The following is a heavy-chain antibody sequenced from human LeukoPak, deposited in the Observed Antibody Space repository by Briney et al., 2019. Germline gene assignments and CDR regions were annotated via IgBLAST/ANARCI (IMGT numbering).Heavy chain of an antibody. Sequence: KPSETLSLTCAVYGGSFSGYYWSWIRQPPGKGLEWIGEINHSGSTNYNPSLKSRVTISVDTSKNQFSLKLSSVTAADTAVYYCARVRLVGYDILTGYYSFDYWGQGTLVTVSS. CDR1: GGSFSGYY. V-gene: IGHV4-34*01. CDR3: ARVRLVGYDILTGYYSFDY. CDR2: INHSGST. D-gene: IGHD3-9*01. J-gene: IGHJ4*02.